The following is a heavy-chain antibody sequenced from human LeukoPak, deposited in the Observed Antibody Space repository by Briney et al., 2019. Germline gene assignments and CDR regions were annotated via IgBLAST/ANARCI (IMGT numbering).Heavy chain of an antibody. J-gene: IGHJ5*02. CDR2: IYYSGST. Sequence: PSETLSLTCTVSGGSISSYYWSWIRQPPGKGLEWIGYIYYSGSTNYNPSLKSRVTISVDTSKNQFSLKLSSVTAADTAVYYCARRISGAWFDPWGQGTLVTVSS. CDR1: GGSISSYY. D-gene: IGHD2-15*01. V-gene: IGHV4-59*01. CDR3: ARRISGAWFDP.